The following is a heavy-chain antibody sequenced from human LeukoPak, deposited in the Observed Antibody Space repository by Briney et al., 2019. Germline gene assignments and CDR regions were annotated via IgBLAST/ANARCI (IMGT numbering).Heavy chain of an antibody. V-gene: IGHV3-23*01. CDR1: GFTFSNYA. CDR2: ISGSGATT. D-gene: IGHD2-21*02. Sequence: GGSLRLSCAASGFTFSNYAISWVRQAPGKGLEWVSAISGSGATTYYADSVKGRFSISRDKSTNTVFLQMNSLRAEDTAVYYCAKEAASCGGDCYGVFDYWGQGTLVTVSS. CDR3: AKEAASCGGDCYGVFDY. J-gene: IGHJ4*02.